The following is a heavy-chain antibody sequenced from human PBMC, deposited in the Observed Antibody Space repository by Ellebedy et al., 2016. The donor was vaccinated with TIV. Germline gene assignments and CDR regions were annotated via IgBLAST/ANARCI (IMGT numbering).Heavy chain of an antibody. Sequence: GESLKISCAASGFTFRTYWMHWVRQAPGKGLEWVSRINVDGTNTGYADSVKGRFTVSRDNAKNTQYSQMISLRAEDTGVYYCVRVEGECWGQGTLVTVSS. CDR3: VRVEGEC. CDR2: INVDGTNT. V-gene: IGHV3-74*01. D-gene: IGHD3-16*01. CDR1: GFTFRTYW. J-gene: IGHJ4*02.